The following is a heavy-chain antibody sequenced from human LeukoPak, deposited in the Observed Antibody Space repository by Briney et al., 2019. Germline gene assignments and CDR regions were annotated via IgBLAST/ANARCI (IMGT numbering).Heavy chain of an antibody. J-gene: IGHJ5*02. CDR1: GFTFDDYG. Sequence: RPGGSLRLSCAASGFTFDDYGMSWVRQAPGKGLEWVSGINWNGGSTGYADSVKGRFTISRDNAKNSLYLQMNSLRAEDTALYYCARDWGHYYSSGYYSAPFDPWGQGTLVTVSS. CDR2: INWNGGST. CDR3: ARDWGHYYSSGYYSAPFDP. D-gene: IGHD3-22*01. V-gene: IGHV3-20*04.